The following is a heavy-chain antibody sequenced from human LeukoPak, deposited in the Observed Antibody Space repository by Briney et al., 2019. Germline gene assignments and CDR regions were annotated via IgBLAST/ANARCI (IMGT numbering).Heavy chain of an antibody. V-gene: IGHV3-23*01. Sequence: SGGSLRLSCAVSGITLSNYGMSWVRQAPGKGLEWVAGISGSGGSTYYADSVKGRFTISRDNSKNTLYLQMNSLRAEDTAVYYCAKGAGERWLHSAKYYFDYWGQGTLVTVSS. D-gene: IGHD5-24*01. CDR2: ISGSGGST. CDR1: GITLSNYG. CDR3: AKGAGERWLHSAKYYFDY. J-gene: IGHJ4*02.